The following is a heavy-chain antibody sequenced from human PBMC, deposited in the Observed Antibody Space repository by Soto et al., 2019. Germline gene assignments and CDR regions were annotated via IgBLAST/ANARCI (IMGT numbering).Heavy chain of an antibody. V-gene: IGHV3-30*18. CDR2: ISYDESNQ. D-gene: IGHD2-21*01. CDR1: EFTLSNFG. Sequence: QAQLVESGGGVVQPGRSLRLSCVASEFTLSNFGMNWVRQAPGKGLEWVAVISYDESNQYYADSVKGRFTISRDNSKNSLYLQRIRLRAVVPAVEHCEKETAYLGDCYRTRCPYCYFYGLGVGGEVSMVTV. CDR3: EKETAYLGDCYRTRCPYCYFYGLGV. J-gene: IGHJ6*02.